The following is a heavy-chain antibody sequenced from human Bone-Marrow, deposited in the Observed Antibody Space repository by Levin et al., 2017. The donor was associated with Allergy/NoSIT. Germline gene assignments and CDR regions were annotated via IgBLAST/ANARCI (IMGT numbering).Heavy chain of an antibody. J-gene: IGHJ4*02. CDR1: GYSFTSYW. Sequence: GGSLRLSCKGSGYSFTSYWIGWVRQMPGKGLEWMGIIYPGDSDTRYSPSFQGQVTISADKSISTAYLQWSSLKASDTAMYYCARSRGQLGHPVGLHDYWGQGTLVTVSS. CDR3: ARSRGQLGHPVGLHDY. D-gene: IGHD1-1*01. V-gene: IGHV5-51*01. CDR2: IYPGDSDT.